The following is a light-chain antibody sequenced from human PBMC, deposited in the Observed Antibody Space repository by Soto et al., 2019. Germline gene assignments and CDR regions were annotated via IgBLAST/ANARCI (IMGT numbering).Light chain of an antibody. CDR2: KAS. J-gene: IGKJ1*01. V-gene: IGKV1-5*03. CDR3: QQYNSYPSA. CDR1: QSISSW. Sequence: DIQMTQSPSTLSASVGDRVTITCRASQSISSWLAWYQQKPGKAPKLLIYKASSLESGVPSRFSGSGSGTEFTLTISSLQHDDFATYYCQQYNSYPSAFGQGTKVEIK.